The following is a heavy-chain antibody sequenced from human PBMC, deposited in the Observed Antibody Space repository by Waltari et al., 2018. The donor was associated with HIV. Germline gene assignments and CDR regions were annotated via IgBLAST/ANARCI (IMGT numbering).Heavy chain of an antibody. V-gene: IGHV4-59*01. CDR2: IYYSGST. J-gene: IGHJ6*02. CDR3: ARVDYGPNPYGMDV. D-gene: IGHD4-17*01. Sequence: QVQLQESGPGLVKPSETLSLTCTVSGGSISSYYWSWIRQPPGKGLEWIGYIYYSGSTNDNTPLKSRVTISGDTSKNQFSLKLSSVTAADTAVYYCARVDYGPNPYGMDVWGQGTTVTVSS. CDR1: GGSISSYY.